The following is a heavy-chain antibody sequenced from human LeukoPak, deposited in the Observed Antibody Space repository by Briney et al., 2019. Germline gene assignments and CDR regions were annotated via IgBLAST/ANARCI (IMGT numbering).Heavy chain of an antibody. CDR3: ARVVVAATLSSGDY. J-gene: IGHJ4*02. V-gene: IGHV1-2*02. CDR2: INPNSGGT. CDR1: GYTFTGYY. Sequence: GASVKVSCKASGYTFTGYYMHWVRQAPGQGLEWMGWINPNSGGTNYAQKFQGRVTMTRDTSISTAYMELSRLRSDDTAVYYCARVVVAATLSSGDYWGQGTLVTVSS. D-gene: IGHD2-15*01.